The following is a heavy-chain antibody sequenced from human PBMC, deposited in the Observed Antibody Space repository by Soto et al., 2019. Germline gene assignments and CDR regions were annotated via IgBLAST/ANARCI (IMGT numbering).Heavy chain of an antibody. D-gene: IGHD6-13*01. V-gene: IGHV1-18*01. Sequence: QVQRVQSGAEVKKPGAAVKVSCKTSGYTFTSYGITWVRQAPGQGLEWMGWISTYNGNTNYAQKLQGRVTMTTDTTTSTAYMELRSLGSDDTAVYYCAIDRGIAADSGGQGTLGTFSS. J-gene: IGHJ4*02. CDR2: ISTYNGNT. CDR1: GYTFTSYG. CDR3: AIDRGIAADS.